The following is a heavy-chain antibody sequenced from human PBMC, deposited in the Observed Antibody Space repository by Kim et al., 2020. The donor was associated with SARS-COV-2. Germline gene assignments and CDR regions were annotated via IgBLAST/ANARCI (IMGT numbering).Heavy chain of an antibody. D-gene: IGHD5-18*01. V-gene: IGHV7-4-1*02. CDR1: GYTFTSYA. CDR3: ARVLHSYGYIGRYEDYYYGMDV. Sequence: ASVKVSCKASGYTFTSYAMNWVRQAPGQGLEWMGWINTNTGNPTYAQGFTGRFVFSLDTSVSTAYLQISSLKAEDTAVYYCARVLHSYGYIGRYEDYYYGMDVWGQGTTVTVSS. CDR2: INTNTGNP. J-gene: IGHJ6*02.